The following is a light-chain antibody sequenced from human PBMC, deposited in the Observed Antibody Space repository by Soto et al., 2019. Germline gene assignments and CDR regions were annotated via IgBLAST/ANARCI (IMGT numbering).Light chain of an antibody. J-gene: IGKJ4*01. CDR1: QSVGSY. V-gene: IGKV3-11*01. CDR3: QQRSDWPST. Sequence: EIVLTQSPATLSLSPGDRATLSCRASQSVGSYLGWYQQRPGQAPRLLIYDASNRATGIPARFSGSGSGTDFTHTISILEPEDFAVYYCQQRSDWPSTFGGGTKVEIK. CDR2: DAS.